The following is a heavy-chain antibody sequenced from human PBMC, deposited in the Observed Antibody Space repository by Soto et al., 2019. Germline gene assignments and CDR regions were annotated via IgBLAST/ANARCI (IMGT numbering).Heavy chain of an antibody. V-gene: IGHV1-18*01. CDR1: GYCFSSYG. J-gene: IGHJ4*02. CDR2: INTYNGNR. CDR3: ARDRLRGYDSSGFYS. D-gene: IGHD3-22*01. Sequence: QVQLVQSGAELRKPGASVKVSCKASGYCFSSYGINWVRQAPGQGLAWMGWINTYNGNRNYAQKFEDRVTMTTATSTNTVYMELRSLKSDDTAIYHCARDRLRGYDSSGFYSWGQGTLVTVSS.